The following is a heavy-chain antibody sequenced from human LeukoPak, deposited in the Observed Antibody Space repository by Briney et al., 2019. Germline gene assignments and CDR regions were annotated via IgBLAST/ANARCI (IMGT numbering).Heavy chain of an antibody. CDR3: ARVGGSSSYYYMDV. CDR1: GFTFSSYS. CDR2: ISSSSSYI. Sequence: GGSLRLSCAASGFTFSSYSMNWVRQAPGKGLEWVSSISSSSSYIYYVDSVKGRFTISRDNAKNSLYLQMNSLRAEDTAVYYCARVGGSSSYYYMDVWGKGTTVTISS. V-gene: IGHV3-21*01. D-gene: IGHD6-13*01. J-gene: IGHJ6*03.